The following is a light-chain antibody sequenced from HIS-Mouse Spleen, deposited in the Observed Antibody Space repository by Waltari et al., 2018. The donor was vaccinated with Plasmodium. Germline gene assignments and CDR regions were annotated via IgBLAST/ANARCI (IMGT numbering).Light chain of an antibody. V-gene: IGKV1-8*01. Sequence: AIRMTQSPSSFSASTGDRVTITCRASQGISSYLALYQQKPGKAPKLLIYAASTLQSGVPSRFSGSGSGTDFTLTSSCLQSEDFATYYCQQYYSYPFTFGPGTKVDIK. J-gene: IGKJ3*01. CDR3: QQYYSYPFT. CDR2: AAS. CDR1: QGISSY.